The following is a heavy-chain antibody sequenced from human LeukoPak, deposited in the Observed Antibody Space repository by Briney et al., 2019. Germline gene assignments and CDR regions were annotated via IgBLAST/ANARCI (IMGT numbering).Heavy chain of an antibody. CDR3: ASEIFDY. Sequence: PGGSLRLSCAASGFTFSSYTMHWVRQAPGKGLEYASAISSNGGSTYYANSVKGRFTISRDNSKNTLYLQMGSLRPEDMAVYYCASEIFDYWGQGTLVTVSS. V-gene: IGHV3-64*01. CDR1: GFTFSSYT. J-gene: IGHJ4*02. CDR2: ISSNGGST.